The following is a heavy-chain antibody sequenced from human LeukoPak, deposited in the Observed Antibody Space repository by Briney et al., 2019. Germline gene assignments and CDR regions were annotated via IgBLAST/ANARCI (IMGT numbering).Heavy chain of an antibody. J-gene: IGHJ5*02. CDR2: IYPGDSDT. V-gene: IGHV5-51*01. D-gene: IGHD2-2*01. Sequence: KDGESLKISCKGSGYSFTSYWIGWVRQMPGKGLEWMGIIYPGDSDTRYSPSFQGQVTISADKSISTAYLQWSSLKASDTAMYYCARQGTYCSSTSCSVWFDPWGQGTLVTVSS. CDR3: ARQGTYCSSTSCSVWFDP. CDR1: GYSFTSYW.